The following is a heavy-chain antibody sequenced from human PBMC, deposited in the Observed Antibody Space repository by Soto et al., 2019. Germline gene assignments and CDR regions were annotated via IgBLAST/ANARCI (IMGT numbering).Heavy chain of an antibody. CDR1: GFIFSDYE. Sequence: VGSLRLSCAPSGFIFSDYEMNWVRQAPGKGLEWVSYISSNGETTYYAESVKGRFTISRDNAKNSLHLQLSSLAAEDTAVYYCVKGYRYNTSGYFSDFDYWGQGALVTVSS. CDR3: VKGYRYNTSGYFSDFDY. CDR2: ISSNGETT. D-gene: IGHD3-22*01. V-gene: IGHV3-48*03. J-gene: IGHJ4*02.